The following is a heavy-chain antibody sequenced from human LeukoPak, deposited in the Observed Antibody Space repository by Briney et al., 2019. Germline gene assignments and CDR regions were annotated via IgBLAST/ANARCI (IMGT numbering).Heavy chain of an antibody. Sequence: PSETLSLTCAVYGGSFSGYYWSWIRQPPGKGLEWIGGINHSGSTNYNPSLKSRVTISVDTSKNQFSLKLSSVTAADTAVYYCARGGPYYDFWSGYSEDAFDIWGQGTMVTVSS. CDR3: ARGGPYYDFWSGYSEDAFDI. V-gene: IGHV4-34*01. D-gene: IGHD3-3*01. CDR2: INHSGST. J-gene: IGHJ3*02. CDR1: GGSFSGYY.